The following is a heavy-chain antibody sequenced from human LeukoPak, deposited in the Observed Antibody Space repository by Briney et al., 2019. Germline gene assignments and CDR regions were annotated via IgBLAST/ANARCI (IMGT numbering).Heavy chain of an antibody. CDR1: GYTFTGYY. Sequence: SVKVSCKTSGYTFTGYYMHWVRQAPGQGLEWMGWINPNSGGTNYAQRFQGRVTMTRDTSISTAYMELSRLRSDDSAVYYCARYFYDSSGSSSDAYDIWGPGTMVTVSS. CDR3: ARYFYDSSGSSSDAYDI. D-gene: IGHD3-22*01. CDR2: INPNSGGT. J-gene: IGHJ3*02. V-gene: IGHV1-2*02.